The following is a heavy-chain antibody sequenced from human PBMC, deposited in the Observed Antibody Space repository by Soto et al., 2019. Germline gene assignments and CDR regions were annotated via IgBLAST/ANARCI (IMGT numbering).Heavy chain of an antibody. J-gene: IGHJ5*02. CDR2: IYYSGST. Sequence: SETLSLTCTVSGGSISSSSYYWGWIRQPPGKGLEWIGSIYYSGSTYYNPSLKSRVTISVDTSKNQFSLKLSSVTAADTAVYYCARDSNRVLVPAANTQFDPWGQGTLVTVSS. CDR1: GGSISSSSYY. V-gene: IGHV4-39*02. D-gene: IGHD2-2*01. CDR3: ARDSNRVLVPAANTQFDP.